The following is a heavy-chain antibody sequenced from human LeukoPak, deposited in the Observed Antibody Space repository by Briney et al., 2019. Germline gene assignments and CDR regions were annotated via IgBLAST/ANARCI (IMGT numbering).Heavy chain of an antibody. CDR1: GFTFSGYA. CDR2: ITYNGDFT. Sequence: GGSLRLSCAASGFTFSGYAMTWVRQAPGKGLEWVASITYNGDFTYYLDSVKGRFTISGDNSKNTLYLQMNNLRGEDTALYYCAKDGLYFDGSAHIYYFDAWGQGALVAVSS. D-gene: IGHD3-22*01. J-gene: IGHJ4*02. V-gene: IGHV3-23*01. CDR3: AKDGLYFDGSAHIYYFDA.